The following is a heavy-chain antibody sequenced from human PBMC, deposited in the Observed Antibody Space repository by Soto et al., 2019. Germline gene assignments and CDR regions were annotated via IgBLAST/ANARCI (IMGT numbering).Heavy chain of an antibody. V-gene: IGHV3-23*01. J-gene: IGHJ5*02. Sequence: EVQLLESGGGLVQPGGSLRLSCAASGFTFSSYAMSWVRQAPGKGLEWVSAVSGSGGSTYYADSVKGRFTISRDNSKNTLYLQMNSLRAEDTAVYYCAKEGYGGSRPYNWFDPWGQGTLVTVSS. D-gene: IGHD3-16*01. CDR2: VSGSGGST. CDR1: GFTFSSYA. CDR3: AKEGYGGSRPYNWFDP.